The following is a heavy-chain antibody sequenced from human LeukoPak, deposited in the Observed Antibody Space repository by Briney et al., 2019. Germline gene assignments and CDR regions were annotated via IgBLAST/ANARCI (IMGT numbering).Heavy chain of an antibody. CDR1: GYTLTELS. Sequence: ASVKVSCKVSGYTLTELSMHWVRQAPGNGFEWMGRFDPEKGETIYAQKFQGRVTMTEDTSTDTAYMELSSLRSEDTAVYYCATEGYYDSSGYYTDYWGQGTLVTVSS. CDR2: FDPEKGET. CDR3: ATEGYYDSSGYYTDY. V-gene: IGHV1-24*01. J-gene: IGHJ4*02. D-gene: IGHD3-22*01.